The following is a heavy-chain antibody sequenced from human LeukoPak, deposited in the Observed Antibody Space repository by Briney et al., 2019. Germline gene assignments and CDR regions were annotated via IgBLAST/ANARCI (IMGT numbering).Heavy chain of an antibody. V-gene: IGHV1-24*01. CDR2: FDPEDGET. CDR3: ATVTYYDSSGYYYGIRWFDP. J-gene: IGHJ5*02. CDR1: GYTLTELS. Sequence: GASVKVSCKVSGYTLTELSMHWVRQAPGKGLEWMGGFDPEDGETIYAQKFQGRVTMTEDTSTDTAYMELSSLRSEDTAVYYCATVTYYDSSGYYYGIRWFDPWGQGTLVTVSS. D-gene: IGHD3-22*01.